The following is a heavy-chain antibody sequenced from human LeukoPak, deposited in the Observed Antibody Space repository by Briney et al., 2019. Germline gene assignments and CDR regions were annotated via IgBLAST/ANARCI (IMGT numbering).Heavy chain of an antibody. V-gene: IGHV3-53*01. Sequence: GGSLRLSCAASGFTVSSNYMSWVRQAPGKGLEWVSVIYSGGSTYYVDSVKGRFTISRDDSKNTLYLQMNSLRAEDTAVYYCARGSHYYDSSGYYRPNGGFDYWGQGTLVTVSS. CDR2: IYSGGST. CDR1: GFTVSSNY. J-gene: IGHJ4*02. CDR3: ARGSHYYDSSGYYRPNGGFDY. D-gene: IGHD3-22*01.